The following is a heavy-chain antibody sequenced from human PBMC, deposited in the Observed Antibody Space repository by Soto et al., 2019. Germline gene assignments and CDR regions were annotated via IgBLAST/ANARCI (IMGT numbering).Heavy chain of an antibody. CDR1: GFTFSSYG. J-gene: IGHJ4*02. V-gene: IGHV3-30*18. D-gene: IGHD2-21*02. Sequence: SLRLSCAASGFTFSSYGMHWVRQAPGKGLEWVAVISYDGSNKYYADSVKGRFTISRDNSKNTLYLQMNSLRAEDTAVYYCAKDGGSVVTAIHTDYWGQGTLVTVSS. CDR3: AKDGGSVVTAIHTDY. CDR2: ISYDGSNK.